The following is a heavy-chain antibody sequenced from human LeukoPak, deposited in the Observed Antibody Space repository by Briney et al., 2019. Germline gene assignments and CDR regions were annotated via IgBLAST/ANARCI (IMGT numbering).Heavy chain of an antibody. D-gene: IGHD3-3*01. CDR3: VRTGQYAEIEWH. Sequence: PSETLSFTCGVSGSSISGFYWSWLRQPPGKGLQWIGYIDQSGKPNYNPSLESRVTISADTSKRHFSLELSAVTAADTALYYCVRTGQYAEIEWHWGRGTLVTVSS. CDR1: GSSISGFY. V-gene: IGHV4-59*12. J-gene: IGHJ4*02. CDR2: IDQSGKP.